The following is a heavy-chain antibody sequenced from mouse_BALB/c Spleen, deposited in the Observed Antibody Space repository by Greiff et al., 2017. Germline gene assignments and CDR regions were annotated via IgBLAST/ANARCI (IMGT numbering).Heavy chain of an antibody. Sequence: EVQLQQSGPELVKPGASVKLSCKASGYTFTDYNMYWVKQSLGKSLEWIGYIYPYNGGTGYNQKFKSKATLTVDNSSSTAYMELRSLTSEDSAVYYYARVYRYGYFDVWGAGTTVTVSS. CDR3: ARVYRYGYFDV. CDR1: GYTFTDYN. D-gene: IGHD2-14*01. CDR2: IYPYNGGT. V-gene: IGHV1S29*02. J-gene: IGHJ1*01.